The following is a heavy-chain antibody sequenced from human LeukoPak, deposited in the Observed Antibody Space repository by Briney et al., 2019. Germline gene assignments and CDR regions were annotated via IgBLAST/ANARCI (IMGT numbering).Heavy chain of an antibody. V-gene: IGHV4-4*09. CDR3: AGTEHYYFYYGMDV. CDR1: GASISSYY. CDR2: IYNSGST. Sequence: SETLSLTCSVSGASISSYYWSWIRQPRGKGLEWIGYIYNSGSTNYNPSLRSRATISVDTSKNQFSLKLSSVTAADTAVYYCAGTEHYYFYYGMDVWGQGTTVTVSS. J-gene: IGHJ6*02.